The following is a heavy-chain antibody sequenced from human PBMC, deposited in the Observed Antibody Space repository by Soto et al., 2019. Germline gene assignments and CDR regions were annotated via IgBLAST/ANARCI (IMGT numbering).Heavy chain of an antibody. CDR3: ARDWYNCSSGSARGGHWYFDL. Sequence: EVQLVESGGKLVQPGGSLTLSCAASGFTFKNHWMHWVRQAPGKGLVWVSRIHYDGSNTRYADSVNGRFTISRDNAKNTLYLHLSSLKVEDTAVYYCARDWYNCSSGSARGGHWYFDLWGRGTLVTVSS. CDR1: GFTFKNHW. V-gene: IGHV3-74*01. CDR2: IHYDGSNT. J-gene: IGHJ2*01. D-gene: IGHD3-10*01.